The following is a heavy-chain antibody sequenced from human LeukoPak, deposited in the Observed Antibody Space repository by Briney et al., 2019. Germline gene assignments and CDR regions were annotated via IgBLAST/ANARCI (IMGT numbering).Heavy chain of an antibody. CDR1: GGSISSGGYS. V-gene: IGHV4-30-2*01. Sequence: SETLSLTCAVSGGSISSGGYSWSWIRQPPGKGLEWIGYIYHSGSTYYNPSLKSRVTISVDRSKNQFSLKLSSVTAANTAVYYCARGYLKTEFDYWGQGTLVTVSS. J-gene: IGHJ4*02. D-gene: IGHD2/OR15-2a*01. CDR2: IYHSGST. CDR3: ARGYLKTEFDY.